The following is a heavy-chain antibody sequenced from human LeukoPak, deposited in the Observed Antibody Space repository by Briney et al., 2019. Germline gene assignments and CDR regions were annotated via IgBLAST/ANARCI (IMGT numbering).Heavy chain of an antibody. CDR3: ARGVLRYFDWLPNWFDP. J-gene: IGHJ5*02. CDR1: GGSISSSSYY. Sequence: PSETLSLTCTVSGGSISSSSYYWGWIRQPPGKGLEWIGSIYYSGSTYYNPSLKSRVTISVDTSKNQFSLKLSSVTAADTAVYYCARGVLRYFDWLPNWFDPWGQGTLVTVSS. V-gene: IGHV4-39*07. D-gene: IGHD3-9*01. CDR2: IYYSGST.